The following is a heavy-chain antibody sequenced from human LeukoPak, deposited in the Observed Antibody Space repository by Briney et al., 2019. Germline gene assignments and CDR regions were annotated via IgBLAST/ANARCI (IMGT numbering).Heavy chain of an antibody. Sequence: PGGSLRLSCAASGFTFSSYGMHWVRQAPGKGLEWVAVISYDGSNKYHADSVKGRFTISRDNSKNTLYLQMNSLRAEDTAVYYCAKGGEVTAIRYYFDYWGQGTLVTVSS. D-gene: IGHD2-21*02. CDR2: ISYDGSNK. J-gene: IGHJ4*02. V-gene: IGHV3-30*18. CDR3: AKGGEVTAIRYYFDY. CDR1: GFTFSSYG.